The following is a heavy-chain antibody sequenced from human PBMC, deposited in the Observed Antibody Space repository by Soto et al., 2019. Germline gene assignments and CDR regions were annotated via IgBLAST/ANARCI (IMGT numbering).Heavy chain of an antibody. CDR1: GFTFSSYA. V-gene: IGHV3-30-3*01. CDR2: ISDDGTNK. D-gene: IGHD2-21*02. CDR3: VRRLTTPVTAMGY. Sequence: QVQLEESGGGVVQPGRSLRLSCKGSGFTFSSYAIQWVRQAPGKGMVWLAAISDDGTNKHTADSVKGRFTISRDNSRNTVYLQVISLRVEDTAVYYCVRRLTTPVTAMGYWCQGTPVTVSS. J-gene: IGHJ4*02.